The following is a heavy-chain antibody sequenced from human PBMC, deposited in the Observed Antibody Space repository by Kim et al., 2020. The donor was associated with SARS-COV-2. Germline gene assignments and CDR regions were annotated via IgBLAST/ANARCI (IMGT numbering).Heavy chain of an antibody. Sequence: YYADSVKGRFTRSRDNSKNSLDFHMNSLRVDDMAVYFCVKELRSDTSSLDYWGQGTLVTVSS. D-gene: IGHD3-3*01. CDR3: VKELRSDTSSLDY. V-gene: IGHV3-23*01. J-gene: IGHJ4*02.